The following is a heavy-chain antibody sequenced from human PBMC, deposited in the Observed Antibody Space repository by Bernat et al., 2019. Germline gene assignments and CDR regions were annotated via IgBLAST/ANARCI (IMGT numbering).Heavy chain of an antibody. V-gene: IGHV4-59*01. CDR1: GDSISSYY. J-gene: IGHJ4*02. Sequence: QVQLQESGPGLVKPSETLSLTCTVSGDSISSYYWTWIRQPPGMGLEWIGYISYSGSTNYNPSLKSRVTISVDTSKSQFSLKLNSVTAADTAVYYCARGGSWWDYWGRGTLVTVSS. D-gene: IGHD6-13*01. CDR2: ISYSGST. CDR3: ARGGSWWDY.